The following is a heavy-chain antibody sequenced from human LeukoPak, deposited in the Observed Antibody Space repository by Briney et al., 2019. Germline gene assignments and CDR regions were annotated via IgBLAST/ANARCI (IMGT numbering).Heavy chain of an antibody. CDR2: ISYDGSNK. CDR3: AKDKQQQLLYFDY. CDR1: GFTFSSYG. V-gene: IGHV3-30*18. D-gene: IGHD6-13*01. Sequence: PGGSLRLSCAASGFTFSSYGMHWVRQAPGRGLEWVAVISYDGSNKYYADSVKGRFTISRDNSKNTLYLQMNSLRAEDTAVYYCAKDKQQQLLYFDYWGQGTLVTVSS. J-gene: IGHJ4*02.